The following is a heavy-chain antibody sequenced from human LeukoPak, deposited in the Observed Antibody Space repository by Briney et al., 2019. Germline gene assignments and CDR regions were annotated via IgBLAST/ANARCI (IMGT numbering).Heavy chain of an antibody. V-gene: IGHV3-30*04. CDR1: GFTFSSYA. CDR3: AKVGYGSGSYQYYFDY. CDR2: ISYDGSNK. J-gene: IGHJ4*02. D-gene: IGHD3-10*01. Sequence: GGSLRLSCAASGFTFSSYAMHWVRQAPGKGLEWVAVISYDGSNKYYADSVKGRFTISRDNSKNTLYLQMNSLRAEDTAVYYCAKVGYGSGSYQYYFDYWGQGTLVTVSS.